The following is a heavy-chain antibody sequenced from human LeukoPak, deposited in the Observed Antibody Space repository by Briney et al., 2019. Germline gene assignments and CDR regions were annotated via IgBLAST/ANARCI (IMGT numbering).Heavy chain of an antibody. Sequence: SETLSLTCTVSAGSISSYYWSWIRQPPGQGLEWIGYIYYSGSTNYNPSLKSRVTISVDTSKNQFSLKLSSVAAADTAGYYCARGRGQLVLFDYWGQGTLVTVSS. CDR2: IYYSGST. V-gene: IGHV4-59*01. J-gene: IGHJ4*02. CDR3: ARGRGQLVLFDY. CDR1: AGSISSYY. D-gene: IGHD6-6*01.